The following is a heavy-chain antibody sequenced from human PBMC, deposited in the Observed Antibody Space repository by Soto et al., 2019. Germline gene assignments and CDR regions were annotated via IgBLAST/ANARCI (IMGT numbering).Heavy chain of an antibody. CDR2: IYYSGST. CDR1: GGSISGYY. J-gene: IGHJ5*02. D-gene: IGHD3-22*01. V-gene: IGHV4-59*08. Sequence: SETLSLTCTVSGGSISGYYWSWIRQPPGKGLEWIGYIYYSGSTNYNPSLKSRVTISVDTSKNQFSLMLSSVTAADTAVYYCGRQISSGYYSYTSPWGQGTLVTVSS. CDR3: GRQISSGYYSYTSP.